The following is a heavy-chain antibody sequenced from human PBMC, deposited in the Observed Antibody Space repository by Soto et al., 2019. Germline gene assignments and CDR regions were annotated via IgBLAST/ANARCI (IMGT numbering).Heavy chain of an antibody. J-gene: IGHJ3*02. D-gene: IGHD3-22*01. CDR1: GYTFMNYA. Sequence: ASVKVSCKASGYTFMNYAMHWVRQAPGQRPEWMGWINTDNGNTKYSQKFQGRVTITRDTAASTGYMELISLRSEDTAVYYCARPPGSGGYYSSAFDIWGRGTMGTVAS. CDR3: ARPPGSGGYYSSAFDI. V-gene: IGHV1-3*04. CDR2: INTDNGNT.